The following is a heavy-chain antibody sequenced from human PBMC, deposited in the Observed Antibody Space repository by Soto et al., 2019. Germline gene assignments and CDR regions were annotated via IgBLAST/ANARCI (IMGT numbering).Heavy chain of an antibody. D-gene: IGHD7-27*01. CDR1: GYTFTSYD. CDR2: MSPKTANT. J-gene: IGHJ5*01. CDR3: TGGPPNWGFDS. Sequence: ASVKVSCKASGYTFTSYDINWVRQTAGQGLEWMGWMSPKTANTGYAQKFQDRVTMTRSTSISTAYMELSSLTSEDTAVYYCTGGPPNWGFDSWGLGTPVTVSS. V-gene: IGHV1-8*01.